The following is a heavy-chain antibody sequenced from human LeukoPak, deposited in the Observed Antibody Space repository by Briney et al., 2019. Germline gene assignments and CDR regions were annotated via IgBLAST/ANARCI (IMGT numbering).Heavy chain of an antibody. CDR2: IYYSGST. Sequence: SETVSLTCTVSGASISSYYWSWIRQPPGKGLEWIGYIYYSGSTNYNPSLKSRVTISVDTSKNHFSLRLTSVTAADTAVYYCARHRYYYDSSGYYYQPWGQGTLVTVSS. CDR3: ARHRYYYDSSGYYYQP. J-gene: IGHJ5*02. V-gene: IGHV4-59*01. CDR1: GASISSYY. D-gene: IGHD3-22*01.